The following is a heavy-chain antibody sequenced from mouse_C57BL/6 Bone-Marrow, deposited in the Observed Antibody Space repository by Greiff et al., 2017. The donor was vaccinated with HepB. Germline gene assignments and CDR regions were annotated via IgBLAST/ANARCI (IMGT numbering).Heavy chain of an antibody. CDR1: GYTFTSYW. Sequence: QVQLQQPGAELVKPGASVKLSCKASGYTFTSYWMHWVKQRPGQGLEWIGMIHPNSGSTNYNEKFQSKATLTVDKSSSTAYMQLSSLTSEDSAVYYCARGDSYYFVSVWGQGTLVTVSA. D-gene: IGHD1-1*01. V-gene: IGHV1-64*01. CDR3: ARGDSYYFVSV. J-gene: IGHJ3*01. CDR2: IHPNSGST.